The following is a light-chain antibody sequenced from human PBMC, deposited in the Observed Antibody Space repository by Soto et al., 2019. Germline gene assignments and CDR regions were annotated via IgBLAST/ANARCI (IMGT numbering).Light chain of an antibody. CDR3: QQYGSSPIT. Sequence: DIVLTQSPDTLYLSLGERANLSCRASQSVSNMYLAWYQQKPGQAPRLLIYDASSRATGIPDRFSGSGSGTDFTLTITRLEPEDFAVYYCQQYGSSPITFGQGTRLEIK. V-gene: IGKV3-20*01. CDR2: DAS. CDR1: QSVSNMY. J-gene: IGKJ5*01.